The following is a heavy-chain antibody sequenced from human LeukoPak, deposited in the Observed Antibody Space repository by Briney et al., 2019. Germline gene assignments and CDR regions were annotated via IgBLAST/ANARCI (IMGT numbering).Heavy chain of an antibody. CDR2: INPNSGGT. Sequence: GASVKVSCKASGYTFTGYYMHWVRQAPGQGLEWMGWINPNSGGTNYAQKLQGRVTMTTDTSTSTAYMELRSLRSDDTAVYYCARVVTSRVYYYYYMDVWGKGTTVTVSS. D-gene: IGHD6-13*01. V-gene: IGHV1-2*02. J-gene: IGHJ6*03. CDR3: ARVVTSRVYYYYYMDV. CDR1: GYTFTGYY.